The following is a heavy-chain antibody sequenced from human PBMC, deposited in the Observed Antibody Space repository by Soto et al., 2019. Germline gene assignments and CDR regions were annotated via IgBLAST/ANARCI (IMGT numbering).Heavy chain of an antibody. D-gene: IGHD5-18*01. V-gene: IGHV3-53*01. Sequence: EVQLVESGGGLIQPGGSLRLSCAASGFTVSSNYMSWVRQAPGKGLEWVSVIYSGGSTYYADSVKGRFTISRDNSKNPLYLQMNSLRAEDTAVYYCARDPPKADTAMVKGVYWGQGTLVTVSS. CDR2: IYSGGST. CDR1: GFTVSSNY. J-gene: IGHJ4*02. CDR3: ARDPPKADTAMVKGVY.